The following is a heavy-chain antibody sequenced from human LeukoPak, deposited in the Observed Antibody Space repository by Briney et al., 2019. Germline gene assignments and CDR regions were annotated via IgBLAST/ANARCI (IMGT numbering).Heavy chain of an antibody. Sequence: SETLSLTCTVSGGSIGSSSYYWGWIRQPPGKGLEWIGSIYYSGYTYYNPSLKSRVTISVDTSKNQFSLKLSSVTAADTAVYYCAIRSGDLWFGELLPGGAFDIWGQGTMVTVSS. V-gene: IGHV4-39*01. D-gene: IGHD3-10*01. CDR3: AIRSGDLWFGELLPGGAFDI. CDR1: GGSIGSSSYY. J-gene: IGHJ3*02. CDR2: IYYSGYT.